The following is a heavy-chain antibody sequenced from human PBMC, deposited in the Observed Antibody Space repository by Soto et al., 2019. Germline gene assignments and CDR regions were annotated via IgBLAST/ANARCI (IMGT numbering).Heavy chain of an antibody. J-gene: IGHJ4*02. Sequence: RGSVRRSCAASGVKFSSYGRHWVRQAPGKGLEWVAVIWYDGSNKYYADSVKGRFTISRDNSKNTPYLQMNSLRAEDTAVYYCARDMYDSSGYPDYWGQGTLVTVSS. CDR2: IWYDGSNK. CDR3: ARDMYDSSGYPDY. D-gene: IGHD3-22*01. CDR1: GVKFSSYG. V-gene: IGHV3-33*01.